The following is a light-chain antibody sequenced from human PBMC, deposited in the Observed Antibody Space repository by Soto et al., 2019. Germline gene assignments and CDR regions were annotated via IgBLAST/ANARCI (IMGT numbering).Light chain of an antibody. CDR3: QHRSNWPLT. Sequence: EIVLTQSPATLSLSPGERATLSCRASQSVRSYLAWYQQKPGQAPRLLIDDASNRATGIPARFRGSGSGTAFPLTISILEPEDFAVYYCQHRSNWPLTFGGGTKGEIK. V-gene: IGKV3-11*01. J-gene: IGKJ4*01. CDR2: DAS. CDR1: QSVRSY.